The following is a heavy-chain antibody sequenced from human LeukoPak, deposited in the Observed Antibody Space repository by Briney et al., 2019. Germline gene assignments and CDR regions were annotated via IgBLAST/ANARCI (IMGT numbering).Heavy chain of an antibody. CDR3: ARDFRAAMLSDWFDP. V-gene: IGHV1-2*02. Sequence: GASVKVSCKVSGYPFTGYYMHWVRQAPGQGLEWMGWINPNSCGTNYAQKFQGRVTITRDTSISTAYMELSRLRSHDTAVYYCARDFRAAMLSDWFDPWGQGTLVTVSS. CDR1: GYPFTGYY. CDR2: INPNSCGT. J-gene: IGHJ5*02. D-gene: IGHD3-16*01.